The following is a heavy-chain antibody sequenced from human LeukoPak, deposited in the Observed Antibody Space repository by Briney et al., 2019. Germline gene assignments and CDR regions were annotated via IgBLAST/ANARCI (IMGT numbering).Heavy chain of an antibody. CDR3: AWDSSGWPFDY. J-gene: IGHJ4*02. Sequence: GASVKVSCKASGYTFTRYYIHWVRQAPGQGLEWMGIINPSGGSTSYAQKFQGRVTMTRDMSTSTVYMELSSLRSEDTAVYYCAWDSSGWPFDYWGQGTLVTVSS. V-gene: IGHV1-46*01. CDR1: GYTFTRYY. CDR2: INPSGGST. D-gene: IGHD6-19*01.